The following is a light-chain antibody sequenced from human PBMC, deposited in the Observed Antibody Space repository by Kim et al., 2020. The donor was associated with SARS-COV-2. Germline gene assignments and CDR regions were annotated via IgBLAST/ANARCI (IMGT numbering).Light chain of an antibody. J-gene: IGKJ1*01. CDR3: QQYETSSWT. CDR2: GTI. CDR1: QTIDMNF. Sequence: SPGERVTLSCRASQTIDMNFLAGYQQKPGQAPRLLIYGTITRATGIPDRFRGRGSGTDFTLTISRLEPEDFAIDYCQQYETSSWTFGQGTKVDIK. V-gene: IGKV3-20*01.